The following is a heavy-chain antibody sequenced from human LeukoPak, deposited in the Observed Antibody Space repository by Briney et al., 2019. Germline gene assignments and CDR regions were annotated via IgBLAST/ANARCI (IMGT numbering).Heavy chain of an antibody. V-gene: IGHV3-21*04. J-gene: IGHJ4*02. D-gene: IGHD3-3*01. CDR3: AKDPYYDFWSGYYC. CDR2: ISSSSSYI. Sequence: GGSLRLSCAASGFTFSSYSMNWVRQAPGKGLEWVSSISSSSSYIYYADSVKGRFTISRDNAKNSLYLQMNSLRAEDTAVYYCAKDPYYDFWSGYYCWGQGTLVTVSS. CDR1: GFTFSSYS.